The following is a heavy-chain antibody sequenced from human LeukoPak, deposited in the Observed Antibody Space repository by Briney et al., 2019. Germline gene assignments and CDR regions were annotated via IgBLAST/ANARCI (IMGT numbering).Heavy chain of an antibody. CDR3: ARDRNGYRGP. V-gene: IGHV4-59*01. Sequence: SETLSLTCTVSGGSISSYYWSWIRQPPGKGLEWIGYIYYSGSTNYNPSLKSRVTISVDTSKNQFSLKLSSVTAADTAVYYCARDRNGYRGPWGQGTLVTVSS. D-gene: IGHD5-18*01. CDR1: GGSISSYY. J-gene: IGHJ5*02. CDR2: IYYSGST.